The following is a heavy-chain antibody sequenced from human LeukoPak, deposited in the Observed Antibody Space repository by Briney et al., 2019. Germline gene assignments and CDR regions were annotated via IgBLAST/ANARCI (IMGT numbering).Heavy chain of an antibody. CDR3: ARYYDILTGLSRDY. J-gene: IGHJ4*02. D-gene: IGHD3-9*01. Sequence: ASVKVSCKASGYTFTSYDINWVRQATGQGLEWMAWMNPNSGNTGYAQKFQGRVTMTRNTSISTAYMELSSLRSEDTAVYYCARYYDILTGLSRDYWGQGTLVTVSS. CDR2: MNPNSGNT. CDR1: GYTFTSYD. V-gene: IGHV1-8*01.